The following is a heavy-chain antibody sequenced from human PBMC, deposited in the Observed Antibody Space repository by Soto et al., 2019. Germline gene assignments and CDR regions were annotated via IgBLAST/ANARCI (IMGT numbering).Heavy chain of an antibody. D-gene: IGHD3-22*01. CDR2: ISSSSSYI. CDR1: GFTFSSYS. CDR3: ATEKHYFDTGGYYY. Sequence: EVQLVESGGGLVKPGGSLRLSCAASGFTFSSYSMNWVRQAPGKGLEWVSSISSSSSYIYYADSVKGRFTISRDNAKNSLYLQRNSLRAEDTAVYYCATEKHYFDTGGYYYWGQGTLVTVSS. V-gene: IGHV3-21*01. J-gene: IGHJ4*02.